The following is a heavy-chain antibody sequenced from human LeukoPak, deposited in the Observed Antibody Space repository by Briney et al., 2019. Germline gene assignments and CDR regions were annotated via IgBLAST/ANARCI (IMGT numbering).Heavy chain of an antibody. CDR1: GYTFTSYD. J-gene: IGHJ6*03. V-gene: IGHV1-8*01. D-gene: IGHD5-12*01. CDR3: ASASLDIVAPSFKYYYYYMDV. CDR2: MNPNSGNT. Sequence: ASVKVSCKASGYTFTSYDINWVRQATGQGLEWMGWMNPNSGNTGYAQKFQGRVTMTRDTSISTAYMELSRLRSDDTAVYYCASASLDIVAPSFKYYYYYMDVWGKGTTVTVSS.